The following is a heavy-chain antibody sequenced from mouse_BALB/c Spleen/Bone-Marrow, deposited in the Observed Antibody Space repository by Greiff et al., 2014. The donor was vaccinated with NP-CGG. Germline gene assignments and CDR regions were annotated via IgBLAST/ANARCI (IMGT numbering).Heavy chain of an antibody. Sequence: EVKLVESGGGLVKPGGSLKLPCAASGFTFSDYYMYWVRQTPEKRLEWVATISDGGSYTYYPDSVKGRFTISRDNAKNNLYLQMSSLKSEDTAMYYCARYGSSPYAMDYWGQGTSVTVSS. CDR3: ARYGSSPYAMDY. CDR2: ISDGGSYT. V-gene: IGHV5-4*02. D-gene: IGHD1-1*01. CDR1: GFTFSDYY. J-gene: IGHJ4*01.